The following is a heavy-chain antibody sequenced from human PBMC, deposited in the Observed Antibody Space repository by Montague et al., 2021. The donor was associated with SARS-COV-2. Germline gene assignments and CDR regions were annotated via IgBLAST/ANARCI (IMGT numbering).Heavy chain of an antibody. V-gene: IGHV4-4*07. CDR3: ARSLDPSGTYYLPY. CDR1: GGSISNYY. Sequence: SKTLSLTCTVSGGSISNYYWSWIRQPAGKGLEWIGRIYASGNTNYSPSFKSRVTISIDTPKNQFSLKLGSVTAADTAVYYRARSLDPSGTYYLPYWGQGTLVTVSS. CDR2: IYASGNT. D-gene: IGHD3-10*01. J-gene: IGHJ4*02.